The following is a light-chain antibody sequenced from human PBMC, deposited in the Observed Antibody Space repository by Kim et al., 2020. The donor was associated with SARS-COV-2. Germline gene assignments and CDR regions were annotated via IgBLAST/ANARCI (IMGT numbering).Light chain of an antibody. CDR2: DSS. V-gene: IGKV3-20*01. CDR1: QSVSGSY. Sequence: SPGQRATLSCRPSQSVSGSYLAWYQQKTGQAPRLLIYDSSSRATGIPDRFSGSGSGTDFTLTISRLEPEDFAVYYSQQYGNSPWTFGQGTKVDIK. J-gene: IGKJ1*01. CDR3: QQYGNSPWT.